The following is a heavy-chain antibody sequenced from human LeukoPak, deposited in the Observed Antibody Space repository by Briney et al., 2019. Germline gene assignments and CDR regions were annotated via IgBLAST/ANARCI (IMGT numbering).Heavy chain of an antibody. CDR3: ASFGISWRSSY. CDR1: GFSFSSHW. V-gene: IGHV3-74*01. CDR2: ISDDGSYT. J-gene: IGHJ4*02. Sequence: GGSLRLSCAASGFSFSSHWVHWVRQAPGKGLVWVSRISDDGSYTSNVDSVKGRFTISRDNINNMLYLHMNSLRAEDTAVYYCASFGISWRSSYWGQGTLVTVSS. D-gene: IGHD2-21*01.